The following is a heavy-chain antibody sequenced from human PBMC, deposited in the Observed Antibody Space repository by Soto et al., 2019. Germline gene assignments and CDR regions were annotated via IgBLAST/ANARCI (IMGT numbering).Heavy chain of an antibody. Sequence: SQTLPLTCAVSCGYISGGYYSWSLIRQPPGKALDSIGFIHNSWSTYYNSSLKSLLTISVDRSKNHFFLNLTSVTAADTAASYCATCGKFFKIGGKGKKVTVFS. CDR2: IHNSWST. D-gene: IGHD3-3*01. V-gene: IGHV4-30-2*01. CDR3: ATCGKFFKI. J-gene: IGHJ6*03. CDR1: CGYISGGYYS.